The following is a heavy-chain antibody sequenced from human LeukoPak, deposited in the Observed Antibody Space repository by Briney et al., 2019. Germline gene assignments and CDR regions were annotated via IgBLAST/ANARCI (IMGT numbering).Heavy chain of an antibody. V-gene: IGHV5-51*01. CDR3: ARHFGYSGYDGDY. D-gene: IGHD5-12*01. Sequence: GESLKISCKGSGYSFTSYWLAWVRQMPGKGLEWMGIIYPGDSDIRYSPSFRGQVTISVDKSITTAYLQWTSLKASDTAIYYCARHFGYSGYDGDYWGQGTLVTVSS. CDR1: GYSFTSYW. J-gene: IGHJ4*02. CDR2: IYPGDSDI.